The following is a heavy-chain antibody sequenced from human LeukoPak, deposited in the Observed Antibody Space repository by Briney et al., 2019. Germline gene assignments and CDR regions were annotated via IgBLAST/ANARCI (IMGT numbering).Heavy chain of an antibody. CDR3: ARVDCRSTSCDDAFDI. CDR1: GGSISKYY. D-gene: IGHD2-2*01. J-gene: IGHJ3*02. V-gene: IGHV4-59*01. CDR2: IYYSGST. Sequence: SETLSLTCSVSGGSISKYYWSWIRQPPGRGLEWIAYIYYSGSTNYNPSLKSRVTISVDTSKNQFSLRLTSVTAADAAVYYCARVDCRSTSCDDAFDIWGQGTMVTVSS.